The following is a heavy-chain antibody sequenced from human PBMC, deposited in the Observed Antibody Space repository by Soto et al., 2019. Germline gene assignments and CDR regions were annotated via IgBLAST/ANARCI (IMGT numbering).Heavy chain of an antibody. V-gene: IGHV4-59*08. CDR3: ARHEGTFDP. CDR2: IYYSGST. D-gene: IGHD1-1*01. J-gene: IGHJ5*02. Sequence: QVQLQESGPGLVRPSETLSLTCTVSGGSISSSYWSWVRQPPGKGLEWIGYIYYSGSTNYNPSLKSRVSISLDTSKNQFSLKLSSVTAADTAVYYCARHEGTFDPWGQGTRVTVSS. CDR1: GGSISSSY.